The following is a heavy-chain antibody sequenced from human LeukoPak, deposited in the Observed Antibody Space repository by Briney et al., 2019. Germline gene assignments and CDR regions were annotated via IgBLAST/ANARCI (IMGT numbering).Heavy chain of an antibody. D-gene: IGHD3-3*01. V-gene: IGHV3-23*01. CDR3: VYYTIYGVVRWFDP. J-gene: IGHJ5*02. CDR2: ISGSSDNI. CDR1: GFTFGSYA. Sequence: GGSLRLSCAASGFTFGSYAMSWVRQAPGKGLEWVSSISGSSDNIYYADSVKGRFTISRDYSTNTLYLEMNSLRTEDTALYYCVYYTIYGVVRWFDPWGQGTLVTVSS.